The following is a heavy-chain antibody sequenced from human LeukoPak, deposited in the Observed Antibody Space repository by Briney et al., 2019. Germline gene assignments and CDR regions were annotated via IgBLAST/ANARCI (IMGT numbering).Heavy chain of an antibody. J-gene: IGHJ4*02. Sequence: GESLKISCKGSGYTFTSYWIGRVRQMPGKGLEWMGIIYPGDSHTRYSPSFQGQVTISADKSISTAYLQWSSLKASDTAIYYCARLPSRYSSSWPDFTPSIDYWGQGTLVTVSS. CDR1: GYTFTSYW. CDR3: ARLPSRYSSSWPDFTPSIDY. D-gene: IGHD6-13*01. V-gene: IGHV5-51*01. CDR2: IYPGDSHT.